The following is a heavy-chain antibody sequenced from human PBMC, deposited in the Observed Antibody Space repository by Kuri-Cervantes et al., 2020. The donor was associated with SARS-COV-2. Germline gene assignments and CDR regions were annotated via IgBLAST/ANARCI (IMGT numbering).Heavy chain of an antibody. Sequence: ASVKVSCKASGYTFTGYYMHWVRQAPGQGLEWMGWINPNSGGTNYAQKLQGRVTMTTDTSTSTAYMELRSLRSDDTAVYYCARDLGAPRDPQRIAVAEGVPDYWGQGTLVTVPS. CDR2: INPNSGGT. CDR3: ARDLGAPRDPQRIAVAEGVPDY. V-gene: IGHV1-2*02. CDR1: GYTFTGYY. D-gene: IGHD6-19*01. J-gene: IGHJ4*02.